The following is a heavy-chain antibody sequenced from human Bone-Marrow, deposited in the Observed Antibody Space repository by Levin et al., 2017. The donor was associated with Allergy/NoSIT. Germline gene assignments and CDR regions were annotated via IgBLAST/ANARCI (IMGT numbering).Heavy chain of an antibody. CDR1: GASISSNDYY. CDR3: ARDRDYSDGSGYDIVYYGMDV. CDR2: IYSSGNT. J-gene: IGHJ6*02. Sequence: LRLSCTVSGASISSNDYYWSWIRQPPGKGLEWIGYIYSSGNTHYNPSLKSRVTLSLDASKNQNSLKLNSRTADATAGYYCARDRDYSDGSGYDIVYYGMDVWGQGTTVTVSS. D-gene: IGHD3-22*01. V-gene: IGHV4-30-4*01.